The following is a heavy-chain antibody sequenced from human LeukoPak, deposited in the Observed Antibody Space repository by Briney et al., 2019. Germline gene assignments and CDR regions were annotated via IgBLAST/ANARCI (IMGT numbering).Heavy chain of an antibody. V-gene: IGHV3-74*01. Sequence: GGSLRLSCAAPGFTFSSYWMHWVRQAPGKGLVWVSRINSDGSSTSYADSVKGRFTISRDNAKNTLYLQMNSLRAEDTAVYYCARDGGYDILTGYPSDYWGQGTLVTVSS. D-gene: IGHD3-9*01. CDR1: GFTFSSYW. CDR2: INSDGSST. J-gene: IGHJ4*02. CDR3: ARDGGYDILTGYPSDY.